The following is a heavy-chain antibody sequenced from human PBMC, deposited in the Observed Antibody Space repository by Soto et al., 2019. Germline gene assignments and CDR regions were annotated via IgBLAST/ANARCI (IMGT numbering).Heavy chain of an antibody. CDR3: ARDPLSSGGSREGSDY. CDR2: IWSDGSNK. J-gene: IGHJ4*02. D-gene: IGHD2-15*01. CDR1: GFTFSSYG. V-gene: IGHV3-33*01. Sequence: PGGSLSLSCAASGFTFSSYGMHWVRQAPGKGLEWVAVIWSDGSNKYYAESVKGRFTISRDNSKNTLYLQMNSLRAEDTAVYYCARDPLSSGGSREGSDYWGQGTLVTVSS.